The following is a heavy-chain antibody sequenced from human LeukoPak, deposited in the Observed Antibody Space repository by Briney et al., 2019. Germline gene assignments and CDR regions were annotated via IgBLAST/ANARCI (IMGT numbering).Heavy chain of an antibody. CDR3: AKDREIQEGGYGEVDY. CDR2: ISGSGGST. J-gene: IGHJ4*02. D-gene: IGHD5-12*01. V-gene: IGHV3-23*01. Sequence: GGSLRLSCAASGFTFSSYGMSWVRQAPGKGLEWVSAISGSGGSTYYADSVKGRFTISRDNSKNTLYLQMNSLRAEDTAVYYCAKDREIQEGGYGEVDYWGQGTLVTVSS. CDR1: GFTFSSYG.